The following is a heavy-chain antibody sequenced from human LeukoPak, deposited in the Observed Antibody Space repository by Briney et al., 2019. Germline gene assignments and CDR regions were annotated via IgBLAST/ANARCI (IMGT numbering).Heavy chain of an antibody. J-gene: IGHJ3*02. CDR2: ISYDGSRR. D-gene: IGHD3-22*01. CDR3: AKDRAWLGVISSGPSI. V-gene: IGHV3-30*18. CDR1: GFSLTNHG. Sequence: PGRSLRLSCAASGFSLTNHGMHWVRQAPGKGLEWVAVISYDGSRRFYADSVKGRFTISRDTSTNALYLQMNSLRSEDTAVYYCAKDRAWLGVISSGPSIWGLGTTVTVSS.